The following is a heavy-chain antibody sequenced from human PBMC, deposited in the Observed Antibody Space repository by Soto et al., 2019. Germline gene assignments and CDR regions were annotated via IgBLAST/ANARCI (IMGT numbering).Heavy chain of an antibody. Sequence: SETLSLTCTVSGYSISSYHWSWIRQPPGKGLEWIGYIYYSGSTSYNPSLKSRVTISVDTSKNQFSLKLSSVTAADTAVYYCARHLPYCGGDCYSLDYWGQGTLVTVS. CDR2: IYYSGST. V-gene: IGHV4-59*08. CDR1: GYSISSYH. CDR3: ARHLPYCGGDCYSLDY. J-gene: IGHJ4*02. D-gene: IGHD2-21*02.